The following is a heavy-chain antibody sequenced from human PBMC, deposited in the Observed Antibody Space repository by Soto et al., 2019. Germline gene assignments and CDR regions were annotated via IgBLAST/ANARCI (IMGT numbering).Heavy chain of an antibody. D-gene: IGHD6-19*01. V-gene: IGHV1-2*04. J-gene: IGHJ6*02. CDR2: INPNSGGT. CDR3: ARDQGGSSGPKGGYYGMDV. Sequence: ASVKVSCKASGYTFTGYYMPWVRQAPGQGLEWMGWINPNSGGTNYAQKFQGWVTMTRDTSISTAYMELSRLRSDDTAVYYCARDQGGSSGPKGGYYGMDVWGQGTTVTVSS. CDR1: GYTFTGYY.